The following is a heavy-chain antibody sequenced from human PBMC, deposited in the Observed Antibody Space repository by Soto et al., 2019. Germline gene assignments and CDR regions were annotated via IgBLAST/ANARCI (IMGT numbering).Heavy chain of an antibody. V-gene: IGHV4-59*01. J-gene: IGHJ3*02. CDR1: GGSISSYY. CDR3: ARYLGPHSNYAFDI. Sequence: QVQLQESGPGLVKPSETLSLTCTVSGGSISSYYWNWIRQPPGKGLEWIGYIYYRGSTNYNPSLTRRVSISVETAKTPFSLKLSSVTAADTAVYYCARYLGPHSNYAFDIWGQGTMVTVSS. D-gene: IGHD4-4*01. CDR2: IYYRGST.